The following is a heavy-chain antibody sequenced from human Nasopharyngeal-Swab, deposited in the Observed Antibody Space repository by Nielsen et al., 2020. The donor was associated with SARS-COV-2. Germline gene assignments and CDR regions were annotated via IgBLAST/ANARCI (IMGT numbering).Heavy chain of an antibody. Sequence: GESLKISCAASGFTFSNYWMHWVRQAPGKGLVWVSRINSDGRSTSYADSVKGRFTISRDNAKNTLYLQMSGLRAEDTAVYYCARGYSGNYYYYGMDVWGQGTTVTVSS. V-gene: IGHV3-74*01. CDR2: INSDGRST. CDR3: ARGYSGNYYYYGMDV. D-gene: IGHD1-26*01. J-gene: IGHJ6*02. CDR1: GFTFSNYW.